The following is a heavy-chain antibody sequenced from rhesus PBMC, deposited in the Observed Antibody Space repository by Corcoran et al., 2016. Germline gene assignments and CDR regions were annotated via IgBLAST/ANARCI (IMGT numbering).Heavy chain of an antibody. Sequence: EVQLVQSGAEVKKPGASVKIFCKASGYTFTDYYVHWVRQAPGKGLEWMGRVDPEDGEAIHAQKFQERLTITADTSTDTAYMELSSLGSEDTAVYYCARGYCIGSDCYAYFDYWGQGVLVTVSS. D-gene: IGHD2-21*01. J-gene: IGHJ4*01. CDR1: GYTFTDYY. CDR3: ARGYCIGSDCYAYFDY. CDR2: VDPEDGEA. V-gene: IGHV1-111*02.